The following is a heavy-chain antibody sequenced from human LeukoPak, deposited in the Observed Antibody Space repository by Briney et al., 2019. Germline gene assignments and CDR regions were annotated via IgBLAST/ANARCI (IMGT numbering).Heavy chain of an antibody. CDR3: ARDPSVGGFSGSEHHF. Sequence: AGGSLRLSCAASGFTFSNYFMHWVRQAPGKGLDYLSVISYNGDETYYAKSVKGRFTISRDNSKNTLYLQMGTLRPEDTAVYYCARDPSVGGFSGSEHHFWGQGTLVTVSS. D-gene: IGHD3-16*01. J-gene: IGHJ4*02. V-gene: IGHV3-64*01. CDR1: GFTFSNYF. CDR2: ISYNGDET.